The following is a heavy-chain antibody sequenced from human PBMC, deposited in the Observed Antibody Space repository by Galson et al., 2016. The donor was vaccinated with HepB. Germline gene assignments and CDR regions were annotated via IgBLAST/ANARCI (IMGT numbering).Heavy chain of an antibody. Sequence: SLRLSCAGSGFTFSSFGLHWVRQAPGKGLDWAAVISHNGNYKYYADSVKGRFTISRDNSKTTVYLQMNSLRAEDTAVYYCAKDPSRLLEAGRLDSWGQGTLVTVSS. CDR2: ISHNGNYK. CDR1: GFTFSSFG. J-gene: IGHJ4*02. V-gene: IGHV3-30*18. CDR3: AKDPSRLLEAGRLDS. D-gene: IGHD6-19*01.